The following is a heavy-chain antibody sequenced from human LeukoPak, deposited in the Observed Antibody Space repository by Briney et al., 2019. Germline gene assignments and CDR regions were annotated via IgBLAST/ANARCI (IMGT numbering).Heavy chain of an antibody. J-gene: IGHJ6*02. D-gene: IGHD5-18*01. CDR1: GYTFTSYY. CDR2: MNPSGGST. CDR3: AREYRDSAMDSGYYYYYGMDV. V-gene: IGHV1-46*01. Sequence: ASVKVSCKASGYTFTSYYVHWVRQAPGQGLEWMGIMNPSGGSTSYAQNFQGRVTMTRDTSTSTVHMDLSSLRSEDTAVYYCAREYRDSAMDSGYYYYYGMDVWGQGTTVTVSS.